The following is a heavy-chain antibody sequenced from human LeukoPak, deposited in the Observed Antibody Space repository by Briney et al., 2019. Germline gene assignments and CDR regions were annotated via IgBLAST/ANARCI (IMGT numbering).Heavy chain of an antibody. CDR2: VDSDDDK. CDR1: GFSLSTRGMC. D-gene: IGHD3-22*01. J-gene: IGHJ4*02. Sequence: SGPTLVNPTQTLTLTCSFSGFSLSTRGMCVSWIRQPPGKALEWLAFVDSDDDKYYSSSLKTRLTISKDTSKNEVVLTMTNMDPVDTATYYCAHHYSDSSGYYYAAFDYWGQGALVTVSS. V-gene: IGHV2-70*01. CDR3: AHHYSDSSGYYYAAFDY.